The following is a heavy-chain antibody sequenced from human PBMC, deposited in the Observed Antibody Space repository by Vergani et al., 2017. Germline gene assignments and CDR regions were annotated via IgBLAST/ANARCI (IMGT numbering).Heavy chain of an antibody. Sequence: EVQLVESGGGLVKPGGSLRLSCAASGFTFSNAWMSWVRQAPGKGLEWVGRIKSKTDGGTTDYAAPVKGRFTISRDDSTYTAYLQMQNLRLDDTAVYYCTSGGLYVGPTQRYSDYWGQGSLVTVSS. V-gene: IGHV3-15*05. CDR1: GFTFSNAW. J-gene: IGHJ4*02. D-gene: IGHD2-15*01. CDR2: IKSKTDGGTT. CDR3: TSGGLYVGPTQRYSDY.